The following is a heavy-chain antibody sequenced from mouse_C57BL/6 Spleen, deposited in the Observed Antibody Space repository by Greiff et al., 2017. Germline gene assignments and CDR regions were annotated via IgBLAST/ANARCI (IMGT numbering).Heavy chain of an antibody. V-gene: IGHV5-12*01. J-gene: IGHJ4*01. CDR2: ISNGGGST. D-gene: IGHD1-1*01. CDR1: GFTFSDYY. Sequence: DVQLVESGGGLVQPGGSLKLSCAASGFTFSDYYMYWVRQTPEKRLEWVAYISNGGGSTYYPDTVKGRFTISRDNAKNTLYLQMSRLKSEDTAMYYCARRDYYGSSPNYYAMDYWGQGTSVTVSS. CDR3: ARRDYYGSSPNYYAMDY.